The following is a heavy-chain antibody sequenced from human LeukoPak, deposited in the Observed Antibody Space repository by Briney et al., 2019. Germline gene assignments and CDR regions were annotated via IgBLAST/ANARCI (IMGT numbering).Heavy chain of an antibody. D-gene: IGHD4-17*01. Sequence: PGGSLRLSCAASGFTFSSYAMSWVRQAPGKGLEWVSGISGGGGSIHYADSVKGRFTISRDNSMNTLYLQMNSLRAEDTAVYYCARYRSVTTGKRFFDYRGQGTLVTVSS. CDR2: ISGGGGSI. CDR1: GFTFSSYA. J-gene: IGHJ4*02. CDR3: ARYRSVTTGKRFFDY. V-gene: IGHV3-23*01.